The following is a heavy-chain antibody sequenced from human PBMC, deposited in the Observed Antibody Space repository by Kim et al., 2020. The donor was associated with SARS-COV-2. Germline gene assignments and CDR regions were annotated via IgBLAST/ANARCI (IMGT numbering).Heavy chain of an antibody. D-gene: IGHD3-22*01. CDR1: GYSFTSYW. CDR3: ARPNYDSSGYQGVFWYFDL. J-gene: IGHJ2*01. Sequence: GESLKISCKGSGYSFTSYWIGWVRQMPGKGLEWMGIIYPGDSDTRYSPSFQGQVTISADKSISTAYLQWSSLKASDTAMYYCARPNYDSSGYQGVFWYFDLWGRGTLVTVSS. V-gene: IGHV5-51*01. CDR2: IYPGDSDT.